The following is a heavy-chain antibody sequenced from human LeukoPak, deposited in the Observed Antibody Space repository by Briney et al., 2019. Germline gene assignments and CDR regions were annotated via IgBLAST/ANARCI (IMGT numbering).Heavy chain of an antibody. CDR3: ARLSYYYDST. J-gene: IGHJ5*02. V-gene: IGHV4-61*02. D-gene: IGHD3-22*01. CDR1: GGSISSGGYY. Sequence: SETRSLTCTVSGGSISSGGYYWSWIRQPAGKGLEWIGRIHTSGSTNQNPSLKSRVTISVDTSKNQFFLKLSSVTAADTAVYYCARLSYYYDSTWGQGTLVTVSS. CDR2: IHTSGST.